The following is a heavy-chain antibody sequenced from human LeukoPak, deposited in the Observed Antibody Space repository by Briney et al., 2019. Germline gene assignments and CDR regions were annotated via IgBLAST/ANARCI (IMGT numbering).Heavy chain of an antibody. CDR3: SKDPVPHGNGLYWFDP. V-gene: IGHV3-23*01. D-gene: IGHD1-14*01. CDR1: GFTFSNYA. Sequence: GGSLRLSCAASGFTFSNYAGSWVRQAPGKGLEWVSGISGSGANTYYADSVKGRFTISRDNSRNTLYIQMNSLRVEDTAVYYCSKDPVPHGNGLYWFDPWGQGTLVTVSS. J-gene: IGHJ5*02. CDR2: ISGSGANT.